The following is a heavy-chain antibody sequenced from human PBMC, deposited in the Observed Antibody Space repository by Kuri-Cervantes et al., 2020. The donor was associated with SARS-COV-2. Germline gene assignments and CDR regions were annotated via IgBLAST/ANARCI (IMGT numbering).Heavy chain of an antibody. J-gene: IGHJ6*03. CDR1: GYSISSGYY. CDR3: AHRTLPWYYYYMDV. V-gene: IGHV4-38-2*01. D-gene: IGHD3/OR15-3a*01. CDR2: IYHSGST. Sequence: ESLKISCAVSGYSISSGYYWGWIRQPPGKGLVWIGSIYHSGSTYYNQSLKSRVTISVDTSKNQFTLKLDSVTAPDTAVYYCAHRTLPWYYYYMDVWGKGTTVTVSS.